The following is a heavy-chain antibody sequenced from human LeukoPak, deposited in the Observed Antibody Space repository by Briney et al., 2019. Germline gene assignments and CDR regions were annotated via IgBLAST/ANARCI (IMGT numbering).Heavy chain of an antibody. CDR1: GFIFGDYA. CDR2: ISSNSGGI. CDR3: AKDVQMTSNAYYNYFDY. D-gene: IGHD3-22*01. Sequence: GGSLRLSCAASGFIFGDYAMHWVRQAPGKGLEWVSGISSNSGGIDYADSVKGRFTISRDNAKNSLFLEMNSLRPEDTAFYYCAKDVQMTSNAYYNYFDYWGQGTLVTVSS. J-gene: IGHJ4*02. V-gene: IGHV3-9*01.